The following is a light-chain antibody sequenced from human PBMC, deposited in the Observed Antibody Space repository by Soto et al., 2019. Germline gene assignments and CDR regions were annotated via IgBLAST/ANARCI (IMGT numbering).Light chain of an antibody. V-gene: IGKV3-20*01. CDR2: GVS. Sequence: EIVLTQSPGTLSLSPGERATLSCRASQSVPSNFFAWYQQTPGQAPILVIYGVSRRATGIPDRFSGSGARTDFTLTISRLEPEDFALYYCQKYDISWTFGQGTKVEIK. J-gene: IGKJ1*01. CDR1: QSVPSNF. CDR3: QKYDISWT.